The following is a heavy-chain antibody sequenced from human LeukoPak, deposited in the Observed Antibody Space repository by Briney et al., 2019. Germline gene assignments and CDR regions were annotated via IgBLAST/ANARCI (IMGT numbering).Heavy chain of an antibody. CDR3: AREALEMATIRGAYMDV. J-gene: IGHJ6*03. CDR1: GFTFSSYG. CDR2: ISGSGGST. Sequence: PGGSLRLSCAASGFTFSSYGMSWVRQAPGRGLEWVSAISGSGGSTYYADSVKGRFTISRDNSKNTLYLQMNSLRAEDTAVYYCAREALEMATIRGAYMDVWGKGTTVTVSS. V-gene: IGHV3-23*01. D-gene: IGHD5-24*01.